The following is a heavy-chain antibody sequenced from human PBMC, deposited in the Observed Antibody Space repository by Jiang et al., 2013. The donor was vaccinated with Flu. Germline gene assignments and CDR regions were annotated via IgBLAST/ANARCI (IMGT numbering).Heavy chain of an antibody. V-gene: IGHV3-33*01. D-gene: IGHD5-18*01. J-gene: IGHJ4*02. Sequence: GGGVVQPGRSLRLSCAASGFTFSSYGMHWVRQAPGKGLEWVAVIWYDGSNKYYADSVKGRFTISRDNSKNTLYLQMNSLRAEDTAVYYCAREGGYSYGYHPLGPFDYWGQGTLVTVSS. CDR1: GFTFSSYG. CDR3: AREGGYSYGYHPLGPFDY. CDR2: IWYDGSNK.